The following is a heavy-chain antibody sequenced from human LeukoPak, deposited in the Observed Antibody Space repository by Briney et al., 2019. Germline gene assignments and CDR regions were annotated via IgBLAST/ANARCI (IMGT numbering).Heavy chain of an antibody. Sequence: GESLKISCKGSGYSFTSYWIGWVRQMPGKGLEWMGIIYPGDSDTRYSPSFQGQVTISADKSISTAYLQWSSLKASDTAMYYCARLMDRGLEKEPMIPTDWGQGTLVTVSS. V-gene: IGHV5-51*01. D-gene: IGHD3-10*01. CDR1: GYSFTSYW. CDR2: IYPGDSDT. CDR3: ARLMDRGLEKEPMIPTD. J-gene: IGHJ4*02.